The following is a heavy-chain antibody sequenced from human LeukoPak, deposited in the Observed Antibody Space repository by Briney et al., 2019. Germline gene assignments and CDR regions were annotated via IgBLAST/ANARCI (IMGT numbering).Heavy chain of an antibody. CDR1: GFTFSSYA. D-gene: IGHD5-12*01. Sequence: GGSLRLSCSASGFTFSSYAMHWVRQAPGKGLEYVSAISSNGGSTYYADSVKGRFTISRDNSKNTLYLQMSSLRAEDTAVYYCARDLAKYDYGDDVWGQGTTVTVSS. CDR2: ISSNGGST. V-gene: IGHV3-64D*09. CDR3: ARDLAKYDYGDDV. J-gene: IGHJ6*02.